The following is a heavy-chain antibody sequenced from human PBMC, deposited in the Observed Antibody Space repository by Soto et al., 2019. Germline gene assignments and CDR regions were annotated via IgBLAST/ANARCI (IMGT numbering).Heavy chain of an antibody. CDR2: IYWDDEK. V-gene: IGHV2-5*02. D-gene: IGHD2-15*01. CDR3: AHRRAYCTGGSCYSIWFDP. CDR1: GFSLSTSGMG. Sequence: QITLKESGPTLVKPTQTLTLTCTFSGFSLSTSGMGVGWIRQPPGKALEWLALIYWDDEKRYSPSLKSRLTITQDTXXNXVXXTMTNMDPVDTATYYCAHRRAYCTGGSCYSIWFDPWGQGTLVTVSS. J-gene: IGHJ5*02.